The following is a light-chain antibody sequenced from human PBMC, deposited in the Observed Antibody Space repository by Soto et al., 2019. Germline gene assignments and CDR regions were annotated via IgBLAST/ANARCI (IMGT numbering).Light chain of an antibody. V-gene: IGLV1-47*01. CDR3: AAWDDSLSGPV. CDR1: SSNIGSNY. Sequence: QSVLTQPPSASGTPGQRVTISCSGSSSNIGSNYVYWYQQLPGTAPKLLIYRNNQWPSGVPDRFSGSKSGTSASLVISGLRSEDEADYYCAAWDDSLSGPVFGGGTQLTVL. J-gene: IGLJ7*01. CDR2: RNN.